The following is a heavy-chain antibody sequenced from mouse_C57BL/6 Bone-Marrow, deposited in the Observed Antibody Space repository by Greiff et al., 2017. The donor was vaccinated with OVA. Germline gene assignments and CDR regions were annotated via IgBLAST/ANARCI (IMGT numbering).Heavy chain of an antibody. CDR2: ISSGGSYT. CDR1: GFTFSSYG. V-gene: IGHV5-6*02. J-gene: IGHJ3*01. CDR3: ARRDYYGSSYWFAY. Sequence: EVKLVESGGDLVKPGGSLKLSCAASGFTFSSYGMSWVRQTPDKRLEWVATISSGGSYTYYPASVKGRFTISRDNAKNTLYLQRSSLKSEDTAMYYCARRDYYGSSYWFAYWGQGTLVTVSA. D-gene: IGHD1-1*01.